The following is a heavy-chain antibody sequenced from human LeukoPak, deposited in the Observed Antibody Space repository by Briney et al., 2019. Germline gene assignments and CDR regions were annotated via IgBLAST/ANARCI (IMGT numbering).Heavy chain of an antibody. CDR3: AREVSGSYSY. Sequence: GGSLRLSCAASGFTFSSYSMNWVRQAPGKGLEWVSYISSSSSTIYYADSVKGRFTISRDNAKNSLYLQMNSLRAEDTAVYYCAREVSGSYSYWGQGTLVTVSS. D-gene: IGHD1-26*01. J-gene: IGHJ4*02. CDR1: GFTFSSYS. CDR2: ISSSSSTI. V-gene: IGHV3-48*04.